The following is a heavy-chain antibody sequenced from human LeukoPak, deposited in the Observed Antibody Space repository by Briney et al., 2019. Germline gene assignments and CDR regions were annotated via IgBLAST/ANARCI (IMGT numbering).Heavy chain of an antibody. CDR3: ARGRNGDYVYYFDY. Sequence: GGSLRLSCAASGFTFSSYSMNWVRQAAGKGLEWVSSISSSSSYIYYADSVKGRFTISRDNAKNSLYLQMNSLRAEDTAVYYCARGRNGDYVYYFDYWGQGTLVTVSS. D-gene: IGHD4-17*01. V-gene: IGHV3-21*01. CDR1: GFTFSSYS. CDR2: ISSSSSYI. J-gene: IGHJ4*02.